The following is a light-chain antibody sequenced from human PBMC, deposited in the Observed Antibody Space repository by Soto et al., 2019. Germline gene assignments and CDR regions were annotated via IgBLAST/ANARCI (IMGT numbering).Light chain of an antibody. CDR3: QQYNNWPRT. CDR2: GTS. V-gene: IGKV3-15*01. J-gene: IGKJ1*01. Sequence: EIVMTQSPATLSLPPGERATLSCRASQSVNSNLAWYQQKAGQAPRLLIFGTSTRATGFPARFSGSGSGTDFTLTISSLQFEDFAVYYCQQYNNWPRTFGQGTKVDIK. CDR1: QSVNSN.